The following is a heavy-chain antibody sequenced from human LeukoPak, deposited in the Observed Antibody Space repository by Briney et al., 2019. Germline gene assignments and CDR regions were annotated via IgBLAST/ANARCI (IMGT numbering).Heavy chain of an antibody. Sequence: KPGGSLRLSCAASGFTFSSYSMNWVRQAPGKGLEWVSSISSSSSYIYYADSVKGRFTISRDNAKDSLYLQMNSLRGEDTAVYYCAREAYHYDSSGQKIRQYYFDYWGQGTLVTVSS. CDR2: ISSSSSYI. CDR1: GFTFSSYS. D-gene: IGHD3-22*01. CDR3: AREAYHYDSSGQKIRQYYFDY. J-gene: IGHJ4*02. V-gene: IGHV3-21*01.